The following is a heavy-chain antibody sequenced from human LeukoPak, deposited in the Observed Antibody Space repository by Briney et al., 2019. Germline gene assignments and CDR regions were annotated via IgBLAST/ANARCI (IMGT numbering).Heavy chain of an antibody. Sequence: ASVKVSCKASGGTFSSYAISWVRQAPGQGLEWMGGIIPIFGTANYAQKFQGRVTITADKSTSTAYMELSSLRSEDTAVYYCARVARPNTYYYYYYYMDVWGKGTTVTVSS. CDR3: ARVARPNTYYYYYYYMDV. CDR2: IIPIFGTA. V-gene: IGHV1-69*06. CDR1: GGTFSSYA. J-gene: IGHJ6*03.